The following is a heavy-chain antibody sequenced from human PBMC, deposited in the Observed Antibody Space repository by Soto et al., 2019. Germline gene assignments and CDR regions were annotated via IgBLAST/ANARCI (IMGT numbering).Heavy chain of an antibody. D-gene: IGHD2-2*01. J-gene: IGHJ4*02. V-gene: IGHV3-30*18. CDR1: GFTFSSYG. CDR2: ISYDGSNK. Sequence: QVQLVESGGGVVQPGRSLRLSCAASGFTFSSYGMHWVRQAPGKGLEWVAVISYDGSNKYYADSVKCRFTISRDNSKNTLYLQMNSLRAEDTAVYYCAKDYRVLPAAMRGDFDYWCQGTLVTVSS. CDR3: AKDYRVLPAAMRGDFDY.